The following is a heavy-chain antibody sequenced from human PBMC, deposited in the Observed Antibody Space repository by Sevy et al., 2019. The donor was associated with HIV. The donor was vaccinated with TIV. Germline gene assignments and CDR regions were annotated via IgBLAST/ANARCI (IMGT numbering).Heavy chain of an antibody. CDR2: ISYDGSNK. CDR3: ARSPPLLDSSGYYYYYYGMDV. J-gene: IGHJ6*02. CDR1: GFTFSSYG. D-gene: IGHD3-22*01. Sequence: GGSLRLSCAASGFTFSSYGMHWVRQAPGKGLEWVAVISYDGSNKYYADSVKGRFTISRDNSKNTLYLQMNSLRAEDTAVYYCARSPPLLDSSGYYYYYYGMDVWGQGTTVTVSS. V-gene: IGHV3-30-3*01.